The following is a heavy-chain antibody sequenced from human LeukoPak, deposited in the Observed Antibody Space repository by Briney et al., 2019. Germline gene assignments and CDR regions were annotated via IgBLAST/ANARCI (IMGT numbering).Heavy chain of an antibody. J-gene: IGHJ5*02. Sequence: GGSLRLSCAASGFTFTRYSMNWVRRAPGKGLGWVSSIRSISSYIYYADSVKGRFTISRDNAKTSLYLQMNSLRAEDTAVYYCARDLTTAMVTPHWFDPWGQGTLVTVSS. D-gene: IGHD5-18*01. CDR1: GFTFTRYS. CDR2: IRSISSYI. V-gene: IGHV3-21*01. CDR3: ARDLTTAMVTPHWFDP.